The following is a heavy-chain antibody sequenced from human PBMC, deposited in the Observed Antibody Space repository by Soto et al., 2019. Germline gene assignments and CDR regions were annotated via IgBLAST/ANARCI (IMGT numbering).Heavy chain of an antibody. CDR2: IIPIFGTA. D-gene: IGHD6-13*01. Sequence: QVQLVQSGAEVKKPGSSVKVSCKASGGTFSSYAISWVRQAPGQGLEWMGGIIPIFGTANYAQKFQGRVTITADESTSTAYMELSSLRSEDTAVYYCAREWAQQLGPYYYYYGMDVWGQGTTVTVSS. CDR1: GGTFSSYA. V-gene: IGHV1-69*12. CDR3: AREWAQQLGPYYYYYGMDV. J-gene: IGHJ6*02.